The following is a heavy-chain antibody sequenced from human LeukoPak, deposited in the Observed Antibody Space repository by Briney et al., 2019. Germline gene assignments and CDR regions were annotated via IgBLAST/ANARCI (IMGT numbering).Heavy chain of an antibody. Sequence: GGSLRLSCAASGFTFTDYYMSWIRQAPGKGLEWISYIHSRGSTTYYADSVKGRFTISRDNARNSLFLQMNSLIVEDTAVYYCARDSPPDYGVPGEASSDYWGQGTLVTVSS. CDR2: IHSRGSTT. J-gene: IGHJ4*02. CDR3: ARDSPPDYGVPGEASSDY. CDR1: GFTFTDYY. D-gene: IGHD4-17*01. V-gene: IGHV3-11*01.